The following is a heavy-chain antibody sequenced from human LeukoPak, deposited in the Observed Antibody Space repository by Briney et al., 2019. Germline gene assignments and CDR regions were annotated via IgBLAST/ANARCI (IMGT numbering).Heavy chain of an antibody. J-gene: IGHJ4*02. CDR1: GFSFSSYA. CDR2: ISASGGST. D-gene: IGHD5-12*01. CDR3: AKDTHIVATSVDY. Sequence: GGSLRLSCAASGFSFSSYAMSWVRQAPGKGLEWVSTISASGGSTYYADSVKGRFTISRDNAKNSLYLQMNSLRAEDTALYYCAKDTHIVATSVDYWGQGTLVTVSS. V-gene: IGHV3-23*01.